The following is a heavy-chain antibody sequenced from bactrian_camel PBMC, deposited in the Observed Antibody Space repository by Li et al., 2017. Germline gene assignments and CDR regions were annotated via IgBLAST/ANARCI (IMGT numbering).Heavy chain of an antibody. J-gene: IGHJ4*01. V-gene: IGHV3S1*01. D-gene: IGHD2*01. CDR2: TGPSTT. Sequence: QVQLVESGGGSVQPGGSLRLSCVASGYTVVSGCMGWFRQTPGKEREEVAATGPSTTKYADSVKGRFTLSKDNDKNIQYLQMNSLKPEDTAMYYCAANFGPYCSGPYLARRANFLGQGTQVTVS. CDR1: GYTVVSGC.